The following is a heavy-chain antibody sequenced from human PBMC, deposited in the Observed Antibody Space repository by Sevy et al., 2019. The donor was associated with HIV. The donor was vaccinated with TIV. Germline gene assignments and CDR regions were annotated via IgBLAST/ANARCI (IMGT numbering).Heavy chain of an antibody. J-gene: IGHJ4*02. CDR2: IKSKTDGGTT. CDR1: GFTFSNAW. CDR3: TTALDYYDSSRGQDY. Sequence: GSLRLSCAASGFTFSNAWMSWVRQAPGKGLEWVGRIKSKTDGGTTDYAAPVKGRFTISRDDSKNTLYLQMNSLKTEDTAVYYCTTALDYYDSSRGQDYWGQGTLVTVSS. D-gene: IGHD3-22*01. V-gene: IGHV3-15*01.